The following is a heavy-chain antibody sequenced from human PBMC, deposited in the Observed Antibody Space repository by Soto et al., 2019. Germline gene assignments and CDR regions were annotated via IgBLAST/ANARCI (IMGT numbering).Heavy chain of an antibody. CDR2: ISSSSSYI. J-gene: IGHJ6*02. D-gene: IGHD3-10*01. Sequence: GGSLRLSCAASGFTFSSYSMNWVRQAPGKGLEWVSSISSSSSYIYYADSVKGRFTISRDNAKNSLYLQMNSLRAEDTAVYYWARPSGRHYYHGMDVWGQGTTVTVSS. V-gene: IGHV3-21*01. CDR3: ARPSGRHYYHGMDV. CDR1: GFTFSSYS.